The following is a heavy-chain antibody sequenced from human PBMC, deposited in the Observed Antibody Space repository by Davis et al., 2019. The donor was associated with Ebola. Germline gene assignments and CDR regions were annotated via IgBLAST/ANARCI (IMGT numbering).Heavy chain of an antibody. V-gene: IGHV4-59*01. CDR1: GASITTYY. D-gene: IGHD6-13*01. J-gene: IGHJ4*02. CDR2: IYFSGST. CDR3: ARVPIAAAGTGYFDY. Sequence: SETLSLTCTVSGASITTYYWSWIRQPPGKGLEWIGYIYFSGSTNYNPSLKSRVTISLDTSKNQVSLKLSSVTAADTAVYYCARVPIAAAGTGYFDYWGQGTLVTVSS.